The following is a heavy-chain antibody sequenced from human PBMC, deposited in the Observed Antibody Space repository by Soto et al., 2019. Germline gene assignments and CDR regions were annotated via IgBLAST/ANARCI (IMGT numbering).Heavy chain of an antibody. CDR2: INHSGST. J-gene: IGHJ5*02. CDR1: FGSFSCYY. CDR3: ARGGFWSGYYVRPLKNWFDP. Sequence: SETLSLTCAVYFGSFSCYYWSWIRQPPGKGLEWIGEINHSGSTNYNPSLKSRVTISVDTSKNQFSLKLSSVTAADTAVYYCARGGFWSGYYVRPLKNWFDPWGQGTLVTVSS. V-gene: IGHV4-34*01. D-gene: IGHD3-3*01.